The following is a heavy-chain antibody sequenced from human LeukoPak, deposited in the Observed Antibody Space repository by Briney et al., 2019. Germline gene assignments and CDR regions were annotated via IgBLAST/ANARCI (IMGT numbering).Heavy chain of an antibody. CDR2: VFYSGST. V-gene: IGHV4-59*01. CDR1: GGSISSYY. D-gene: IGHD6-13*01. Sequence: SETLSLTCTVSGGSISSYYWSWIRQPPGKGLEWIGYVFYSGSTNYNPSLKSRVTISVDTSKNQFSLKLSSVTAADTAVYYCARRMGSSWTFDYRGQGTLVTVSS. CDR3: ARRMGSSWTFDY. J-gene: IGHJ4*02.